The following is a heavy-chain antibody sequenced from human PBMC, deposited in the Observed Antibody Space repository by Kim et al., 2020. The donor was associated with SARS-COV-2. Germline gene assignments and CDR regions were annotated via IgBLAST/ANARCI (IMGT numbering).Heavy chain of an antibody. Sequence: SETLSLTCTVSGGSISSYYWSWIRQPPGKGLEWIGYIYYSGSTNYNPSLKSRVTISVDTSKNQFSLKLSSVTAADTAVYYCARGTRRDMVLMVYDRNNWFDPWGQGTLVTVSS. D-gene: IGHD2-8*01. J-gene: IGHJ5*02. CDR3: ARGTRRDMVLMVYDRNNWFDP. CDR2: IYYSGST. CDR1: GGSISSYY. V-gene: IGHV4-59*13.